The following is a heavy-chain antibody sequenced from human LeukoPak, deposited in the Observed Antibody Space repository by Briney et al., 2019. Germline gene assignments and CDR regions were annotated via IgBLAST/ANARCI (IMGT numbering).Heavy chain of an antibody. CDR3: VRQNKWGFDY. Sequence: GGSLRLSCAASAFNFNTYWMHWVRQVPGKGLVWASRINSDGSTTTYAEYVKGRFTISRDNAKNTLHLQMNSLRVEDTAVYYCVRQNKWGFDYWGQGILVTVSS. J-gene: IGHJ4*02. CDR1: AFNFNTYW. D-gene: IGHD7-27*01. V-gene: IGHV3-74*01. CDR2: INSDGSTT.